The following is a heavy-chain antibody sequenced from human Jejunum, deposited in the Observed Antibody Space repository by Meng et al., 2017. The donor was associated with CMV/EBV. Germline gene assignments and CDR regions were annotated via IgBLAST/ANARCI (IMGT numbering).Heavy chain of an antibody. CDR3: TTFTAATGSIDY. J-gene: IGHJ4*02. CDR1: GFNVSTNY. D-gene: IGHD6-13*01. Sequence: EVQLVGSVAGLVQPGGSLSLSCAASGFNVSTNYFSWVRQAQGKGLEWVSVIFSDGRTNYADFVKGRFSISRDNSKNTLYLQMNSLRAEDTAVYYCTTFTAATGSIDYWGQGTLVTVSS. CDR2: IFSDGRT. V-gene: IGHV3-66*01.